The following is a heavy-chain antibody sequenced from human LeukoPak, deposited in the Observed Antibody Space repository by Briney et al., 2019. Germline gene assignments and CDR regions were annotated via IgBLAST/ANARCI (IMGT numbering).Heavy chain of an antibody. J-gene: IGHJ4*02. CDR3: AKTALPVAGIVPVESELDY. CDR1: GFIFSSYA. D-gene: IGHD6-19*01. V-gene: IGHV3-23*01. CDR2: ISGSGGRT. Sequence: PGGSLRLSCAASGFIFSSYAMSWVRLAPGKGLEWISVISGSGGRTDYADSVKGRFTISRDNSKNTLYLQMNSLRAEDTAVYYCAKTALPVAGIVPVESELDYWGQGTLVTVSS.